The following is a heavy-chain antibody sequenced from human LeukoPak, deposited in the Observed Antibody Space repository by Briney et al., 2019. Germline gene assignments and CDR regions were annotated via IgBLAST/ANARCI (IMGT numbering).Heavy chain of an antibody. J-gene: IGHJ3*02. CDR3: ARDTNPSVDDAFDI. V-gene: IGHV1-2*02. CDR2: INPNSGGT. Sequence: ASVKVSCKASGYTFTGYYMHWLRQAPGQGLEWMGWINPNSGGTNYAQKFQGRVTMTRDTSISTAYMDLSRLRSDDTAVYYCARDTNPSVDDAFDIWGQGTMVTVSS. CDR1: GYTFTGYY. D-gene: IGHD6-6*01.